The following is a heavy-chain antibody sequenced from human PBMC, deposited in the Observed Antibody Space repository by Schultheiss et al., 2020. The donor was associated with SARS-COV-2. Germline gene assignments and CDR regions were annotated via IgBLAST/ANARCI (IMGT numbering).Heavy chain of an antibody. CDR1: GFTFSDYY. V-gene: IGHV3-23*01. CDR2: ISGSGGST. Sequence: GGSLRLSCSASGFTFSDYYMSWVRQAPGKGLEWVSAISGSGGSTYYADSVKGRFTISRDNSKNTLYLQMNSLRAEDTAVYYCAKSGYSYAWGYWGLGTLVTVSS. J-gene: IGHJ4*02. D-gene: IGHD5-18*01. CDR3: AKSGYSYAWGY.